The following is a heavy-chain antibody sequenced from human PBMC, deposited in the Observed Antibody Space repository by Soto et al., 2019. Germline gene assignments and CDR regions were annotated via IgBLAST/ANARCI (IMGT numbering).Heavy chain of an antibody. Sequence: GGSLRLSCAASGFTFSSYAMHWVRQAPGKGLEWVAVISYDGSNKYYADSVKGRLTISRDNSKNTLYLQMNSLRAEDTAVYYCARVRYYDFWSGYYMYYYYGMDVWGQGTTVTVSS. CDR3: ARVRYYDFWSGYYMYYYYGMDV. CDR1: GFTFSSYA. CDR2: ISYDGSNK. V-gene: IGHV3-30-3*01. J-gene: IGHJ6*02. D-gene: IGHD3-3*01.